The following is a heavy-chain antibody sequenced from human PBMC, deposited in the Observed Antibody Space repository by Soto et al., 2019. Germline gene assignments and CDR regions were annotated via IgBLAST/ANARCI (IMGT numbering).Heavy chain of an antibody. D-gene: IGHD2-15*01. V-gene: IGHV1-18*01. Sequence: QVQLVQSGAEVKKPGASVKVSCKASGYTFTSYGISWVRQAPGQGLEWMGWISANNGNTKYAQNFQGRVTMTTDTATSTAYMELRSLRSDDTAVYYCARAYSPGLFDPWGQGTLVTVSS. CDR1: GYTFTSYG. J-gene: IGHJ5*02. CDR3: ARAYSPGLFDP. CDR2: ISANNGNT.